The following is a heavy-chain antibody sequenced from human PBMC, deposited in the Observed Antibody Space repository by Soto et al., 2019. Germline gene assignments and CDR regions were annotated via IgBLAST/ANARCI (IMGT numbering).Heavy chain of an antibody. Sequence: QVQLVESGGGVVQPGRSLRLSCAASGFTFSSYGMHWVRQAPGKGLEWVSVIWYDGSNKYYADSVKGRFTISRDTSKNTLYMQMNSLRAEATAVYYCARGLGELSYALGYWGQGTLVTVSS. CDR1: GFTFSSYG. J-gene: IGHJ4*02. D-gene: IGHD3-16*02. CDR3: ARGLGELSYALGY. V-gene: IGHV3-33*01. CDR2: IWYDGSNK.